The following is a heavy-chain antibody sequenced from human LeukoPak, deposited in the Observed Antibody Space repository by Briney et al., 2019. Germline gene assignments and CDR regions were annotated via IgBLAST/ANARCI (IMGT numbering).Heavy chain of an antibody. Sequence: ASVKVSCKASGYTFTSYDINWVRQATGQGLEWMGWMNPNSGNTGYAQKFQGRVTMTRNTSISTAYMELSSLRSEDTAVYYCARVWTYCTNGVCYTQFDYWGQGTPVTVSS. D-gene: IGHD2-8*01. J-gene: IGHJ4*02. CDR1: GYTFTSYD. CDR3: ARVWTYCTNGVCYTQFDY. CDR2: MNPNSGNT. V-gene: IGHV1-8*01.